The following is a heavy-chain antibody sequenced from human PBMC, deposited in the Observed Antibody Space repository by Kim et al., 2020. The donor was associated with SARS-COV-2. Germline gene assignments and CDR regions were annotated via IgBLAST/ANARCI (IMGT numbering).Heavy chain of an antibody. J-gene: IGHJ3*02. Sequence: GGSLRLSCAASGFTLSSYSMNWVRQAPGKGLEWVSYINSSSSTMYYVDSVKGRFTISRDNAKNSLYLQMNSLRDEDTAVYYCARDVRQSNSWFSDDAFDIWGQGTMVTVSS. D-gene: IGHD6-13*01. CDR2: INSSSSTM. CDR1: GFTLSSYS. V-gene: IGHV3-48*02. CDR3: ARDVRQSNSWFSDDAFDI.